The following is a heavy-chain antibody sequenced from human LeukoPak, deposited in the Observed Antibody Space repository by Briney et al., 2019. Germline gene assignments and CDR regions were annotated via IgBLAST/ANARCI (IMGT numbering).Heavy chain of an antibody. CDR2: ISYSGDTT. D-gene: IGHD3-22*01. V-gene: IGHV3-23*01. CDR3: ARDSDSSGYYDY. CDR1: RFTFSIYD. J-gene: IGHJ4*02. Sequence: GGSLRLSCAVSRFTFSIYDMSWVRQAPGKGLEWVSTISYSGDTTYYADSVKGRFTISRDNAKNSLYLQMNSLRAEDTAVYYCARDSDSSGYYDYWGQGTLVTVSS.